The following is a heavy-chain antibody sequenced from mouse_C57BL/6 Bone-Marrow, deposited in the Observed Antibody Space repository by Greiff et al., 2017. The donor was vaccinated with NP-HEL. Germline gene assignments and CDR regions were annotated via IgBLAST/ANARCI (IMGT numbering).Heavy chain of an antibody. Sequence: EVQLQQSGPELVKPGASVKISCKASGYTFTDYYMNWVKQSHGKSLEWIGDINPNNGGTSYNQKFKGKATLTVDKSSSTAYMELRSLTSEDSAVYYCARAKRYGPSFAYWGQGTLVTVSA. CDR3: ARAKRYGPSFAY. J-gene: IGHJ3*01. CDR2: INPNNGGT. V-gene: IGHV1-26*01. CDR1: GYTFTDYY. D-gene: IGHD1-1*02.